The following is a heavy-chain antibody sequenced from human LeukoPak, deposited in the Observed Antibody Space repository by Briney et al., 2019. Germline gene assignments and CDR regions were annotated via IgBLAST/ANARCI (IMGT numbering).Heavy chain of an antibody. CDR2: ISGSGGST. CDR3: AKGLLWGAAAGSDFDY. V-gene: IGHV3-23*01. D-gene: IGHD6-13*01. CDR1: GFTFSSYA. J-gene: IGHJ4*02. Sequence: GGSLRLSCAASGFTFSSYAMSWVRRAPGKGLEWVSAISGSGGSTYYADSVKGRFTISRDNSKNTLYLQMNSLRAEDTAVYYCAKGLLWGAAAGSDFDYWGQGTLVTVSS.